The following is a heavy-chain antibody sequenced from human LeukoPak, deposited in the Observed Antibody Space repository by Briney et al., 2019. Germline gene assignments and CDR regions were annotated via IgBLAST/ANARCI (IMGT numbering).Heavy chain of an antibody. D-gene: IGHD1-26*01. CDR1: GFTFRSYT. J-gene: IGHJ3*01. Sequence: GGSLRLSCAASGFTFRSYTMHWVRQAPGKGLEWVSVIYSGGSTYYADSVKGRFTISRDNSKNTLYLQMNSLRAEDTAVYYCARDLTWGAPRTWGQGTMVTVSS. CDR3: ARDLTWGAPRT. CDR2: IYSGGST. V-gene: IGHV3-66*01.